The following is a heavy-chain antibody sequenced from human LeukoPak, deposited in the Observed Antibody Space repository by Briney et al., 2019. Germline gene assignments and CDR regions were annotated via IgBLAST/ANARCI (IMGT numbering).Heavy chain of an antibody. CDR3: ARVNLSITMFRGVKKSYYFDY. CDR1: GGSISTGDDY. D-gene: IGHD3-10*01. V-gene: IGHV4-30-4*01. J-gene: IGHJ4*02. Sequence: SETLSLTCTLSGGSISTGDDYWSWIRQSPGKGLDWIGYIYFSGSTYYNPSLKSRVSISIDTSKNQFSLKLSSVTAADTAVYYCARVNLSITMFRGVKKSYYFDYWGQGTLVTVSS. CDR2: IYFSGST.